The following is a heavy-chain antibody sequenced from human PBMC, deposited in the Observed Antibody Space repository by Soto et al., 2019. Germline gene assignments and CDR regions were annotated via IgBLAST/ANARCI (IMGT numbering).Heavy chain of an antibody. Sequence: GGSLRLSCAASGFTFSSYAMSWVRQAPGKGLEWVSAISGSGGSTYYADSVKGRFTISRDNSKNTLYLQMNSLRAEETAVYYCAKPRNFDWLIPVPHYYYYGMDVWGQGTPVTVSS. CDR3: AKPRNFDWLIPVPHYYYYGMDV. J-gene: IGHJ6*02. D-gene: IGHD3-9*01. CDR2: ISGSGGST. CDR1: GFTFSSYA. V-gene: IGHV3-23*01.